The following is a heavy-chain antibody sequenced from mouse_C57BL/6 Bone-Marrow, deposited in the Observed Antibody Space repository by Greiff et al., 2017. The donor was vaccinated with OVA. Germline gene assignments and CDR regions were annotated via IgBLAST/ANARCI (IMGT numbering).Heavy chain of an antibody. D-gene: IGHD2-3*01. J-gene: IGHJ1*03. CDR3: AKDGYYWYFDV. V-gene: IGHV1-69*01. Sequence: QVQLQQPGAELVMPGASVKLSCKASGYTFTSYWMHWVKQRPGQGLEWIGEIDPSDSSTNSNQKFKGKSTLTVDKSSSTAYMQLSSLTSEDSAVFYCAKDGYYWYFDVWGTGTTVTVSS. CDR2: IDPSDSST. CDR1: GYTFTSYW.